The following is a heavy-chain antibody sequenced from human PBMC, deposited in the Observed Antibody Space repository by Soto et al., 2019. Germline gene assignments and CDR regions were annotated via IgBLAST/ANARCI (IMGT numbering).Heavy chain of an antibody. Sequence: SETLSLTCTVSGGSISSYYWSWIRQPPGKGLEWIGYIYYSGSTNYNPSLKSRVTISVDTSKNQFSLKLSSVTAADTAVYYCASSYGDYDGTWMDVWGQGTTVTSP. CDR3: ASSYGDYDGTWMDV. J-gene: IGHJ6*02. V-gene: IGHV4-59*01. CDR2: IYYSGST. D-gene: IGHD4-17*01. CDR1: GGSISSYY.